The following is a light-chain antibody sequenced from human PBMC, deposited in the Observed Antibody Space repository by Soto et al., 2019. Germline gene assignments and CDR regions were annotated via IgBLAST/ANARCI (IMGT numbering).Light chain of an antibody. Sequence: EIVRTQSPATLYVSPGERVTLSCRASESLSTYLAWYQQKPGQAPRLLIYGASTKATGIPARFSGSGSATDFTLTISSLQSEDFAVYYCQSYNDWPFTFGQGTKLEI. J-gene: IGKJ2*01. V-gene: IGKV3-15*01. CDR2: GAS. CDR3: QSYNDWPFT. CDR1: ESLSTY.